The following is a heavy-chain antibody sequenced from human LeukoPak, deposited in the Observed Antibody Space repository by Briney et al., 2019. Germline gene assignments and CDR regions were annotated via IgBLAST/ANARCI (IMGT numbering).Heavy chain of an antibody. CDR2: INQDGSEK. Sequence: EVQLVESGGGLVQPGGSLRLSCAASGFTFSSYWMNLVRQAPGKGLEWVAKINQDGSEKYYVDSVKGRFTISRDNGKNSLYLQLNSLRAEDTAVYYCAREGRGEYFDYWGQGTLVTVSS. CDR1: GFTFSSYW. V-gene: IGHV3-7*01. J-gene: IGHJ4*02. D-gene: IGHD3-10*01. CDR3: AREGRGEYFDY.